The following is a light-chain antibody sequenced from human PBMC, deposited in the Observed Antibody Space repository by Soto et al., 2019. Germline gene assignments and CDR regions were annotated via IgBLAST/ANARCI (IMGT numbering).Light chain of an antibody. CDR1: QGISNY. J-gene: IGKJ4*01. CDR2: AAS. Sequence: DIQMTQSPSSLSASVGDRVTITCRASQGISNYLDWYQQKPGKVPKVLIYAASTFQTGVPSRVSGSGSGTDFTLTISSLQPEDVATYYCQNYNSAPLTFGRGTKVDSK. V-gene: IGKV1-27*01. CDR3: QNYNSAPLT.